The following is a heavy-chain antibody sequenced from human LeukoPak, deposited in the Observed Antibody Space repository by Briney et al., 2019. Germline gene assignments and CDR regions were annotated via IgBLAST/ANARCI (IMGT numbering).Heavy chain of an antibody. V-gene: IGHV3-7*01. CDR1: GGSISTSSYY. D-gene: IGHD3-3*01. Sequence: ETLSLTCTVSGGSISTSSYYWGWVRQAPGKGLEWVANIKEDGSEKYYVDSVKGRFTISRDNAKNSLYLQMNSLRAEDTAFYYCARGRSHAYWGQGTLVTVSS. CDR3: ARGRSHAY. J-gene: IGHJ4*02. CDR2: IKEDGSEK.